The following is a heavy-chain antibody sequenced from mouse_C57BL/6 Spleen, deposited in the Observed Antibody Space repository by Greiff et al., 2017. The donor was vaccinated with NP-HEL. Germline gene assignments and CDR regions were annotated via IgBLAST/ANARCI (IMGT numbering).Heavy chain of an antibody. J-gene: IGHJ2*01. V-gene: IGHV1-62-2*01. D-gene: IGHD1-1*01. CDR3: ARHEVLNYYGSSYFDY. CDR1: GYTFTEYT. CDR2: FYPGSGSI. Sequence: QVQLQQSGAELVKPGASVKLSCKASGYTFTEYTIHWVKQRSGQGLEWIGWFYPGSGSIKYNEKFKDKATLTADKSSSTVYMALSRLTSEDSAVYFCARHEVLNYYGSSYFDYWGQGTTLTVSS.